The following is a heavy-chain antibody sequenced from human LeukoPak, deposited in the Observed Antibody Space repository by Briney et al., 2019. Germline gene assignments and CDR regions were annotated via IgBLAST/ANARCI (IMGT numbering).Heavy chain of an antibody. CDR3: AKERYGSGTHYNDY. J-gene: IGHJ4*02. D-gene: IGHD3-10*01. V-gene: IGHV3-23*01. Sequence: PGGSLRLSCAASGFTFSSFAMSWVRQAPGKGLEWVSAISGSGGDTSYADSVKGRFTISRENSKNTLYLQMNSLRAEDTAVYYCAKERYGSGTHYNDYWGQGTLVTVSS. CDR2: ISGSGGDT. CDR1: GFTFSSFA.